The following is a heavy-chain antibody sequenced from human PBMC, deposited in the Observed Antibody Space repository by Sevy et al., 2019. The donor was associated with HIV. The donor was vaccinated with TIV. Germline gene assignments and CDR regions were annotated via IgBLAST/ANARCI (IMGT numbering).Heavy chain of an antibody. V-gene: IGHV1-24*01. CDR1: GYTLSELS. Sequence: ASVKVSCKFFGYTLSELSMHWVRQTPGKGLEWMGSFDPEDGETIYAQKFQGRVAMTEDTSTETAYMELRSLRSEDTAVFYCAITKDYYDNSGYPFDYWGQGTLVTVSS. J-gene: IGHJ4*02. D-gene: IGHD3-22*01. CDR3: AITKDYYDNSGYPFDY. CDR2: FDPEDGET.